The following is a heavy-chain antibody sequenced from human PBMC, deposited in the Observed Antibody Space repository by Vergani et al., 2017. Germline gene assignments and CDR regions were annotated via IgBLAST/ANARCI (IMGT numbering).Heavy chain of an antibody. CDR3: ARDLGYCSSGSCSY. CDR1: GYTFSNYY. CDR2: INPSGGHT. D-gene: IGHD2-15*01. V-gene: IGHV1-46*01. J-gene: IGHJ4*02. Sequence: QVQVVQSGAEVKKSGASVKVSCKTSGYTFSNYYMHWVRQAPGQGLEWMGIINPSGGHTNYAQKFQGRVTMTRDTSTSTVYMELSSLRSEDTAIYYCARDLGYCSSGSCSYWGQGTLVTVSS.